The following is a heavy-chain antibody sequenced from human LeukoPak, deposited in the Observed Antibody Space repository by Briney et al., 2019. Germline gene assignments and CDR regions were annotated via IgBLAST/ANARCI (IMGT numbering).Heavy chain of an antibody. V-gene: IGHV3-23*01. CDR3: ARGQEDGPDAFDI. J-gene: IGHJ3*02. D-gene: IGHD5-24*01. CDR2: IIGGAGGT. CDR1: GFSFSSHG. Sequence: GGSLRLSCAASGFSFSSHGMSWVRQAPGKGLEWVSGIIGGAGGTYYADSVKGRFTISRDNAKNTLYLQMNSLRAEDTAVYYCARGQEDGPDAFDIWGQGTMVTVSS.